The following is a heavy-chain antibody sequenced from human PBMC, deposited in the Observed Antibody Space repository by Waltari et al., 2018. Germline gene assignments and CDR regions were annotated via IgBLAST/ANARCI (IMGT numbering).Heavy chain of an antibody. V-gene: IGHV3-74*01. CDR1: GFTFSRYW. CDR3: AREPSPDSSGYFYYYMDV. Sequence: EVQLVESGGGLVQPGGSLRLSCAASGFTFSRYWMHWVRQAPGKGLVWVSRMNSEGTGTISAESGKGRFTISRDNAKNTLYLQLNSLRVEDTAVYYCAREPSPDSSGYFYYYMDVWGKGTTVTVSS. CDR2: MNSEGTGT. J-gene: IGHJ6*03. D-gene: IGHD3-22*01.